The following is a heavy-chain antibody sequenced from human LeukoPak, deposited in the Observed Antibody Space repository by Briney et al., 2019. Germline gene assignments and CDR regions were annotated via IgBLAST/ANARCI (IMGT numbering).Heavy chain of an antibody. V-gene: IGHV3-23*01. Sequence: GGSLRLSCAASGFTFSSYGMHWVRQAPGKGLEWVSAISGSGGSTYYADSVKGRFTISRDNSKNTLYLQMNSLRAEDTAVYYCAKHRQYQLPEYGMNVWGQGTTVTVSS. CDR3: AKHRQYQLPEYGMNV. D-gene: IGHD2-2*01. CDR2: ISGSGGST. CDR1: GFTFSSYG. J-gene: IGHJ6*02.